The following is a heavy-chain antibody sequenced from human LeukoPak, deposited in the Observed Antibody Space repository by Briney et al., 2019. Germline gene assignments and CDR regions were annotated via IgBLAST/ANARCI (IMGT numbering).Heavy chain of an antibody. CDR1: GYTFTSYG. CDR3: ARREWSTNWFDP. Sequence: GASVTVSFKASGYTFTSYGISWVRQAPGQGGEWMGWISAYNGNTNYAQKLQGRVTITTDTSTSTAYMELRSLRSDDTAVYYCARREWSTNWFDPWGQGTLVTVSS. CDR2: ISAYNGNT. D-gene: IGHD3-3*01. J-gene: IGHJ5*02. V-gene: IGHV1-18*01.